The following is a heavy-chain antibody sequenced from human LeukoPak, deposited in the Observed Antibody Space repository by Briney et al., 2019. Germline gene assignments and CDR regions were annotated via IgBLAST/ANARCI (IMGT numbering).Heavy chain of an antibody. J-gene: IGHJ3*02. Sequence: SETLSLTCTVSGGSISSYYWSWIRQPPGQGLEWSGYIYYSGSTNYNPSLKSRVTISVDTSKNQFSLKLSSVTAADTAVYYCAREGIGGYGDYSGAFDIWGQGTMVTVSS. D-gene: IGHD4-17*01. CDR3: AREGIGGYGDYSGAFDI. V-gene: IGHV4-59*01. CDR2: IYYSGST. CDR1: GGSISSYY.